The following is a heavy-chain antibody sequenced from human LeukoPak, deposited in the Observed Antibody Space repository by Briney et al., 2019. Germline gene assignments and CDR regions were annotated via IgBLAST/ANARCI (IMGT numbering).Heavy chain of an antibody. CDR1: GGSISSSSYY. CDR2: TYYSGST. J-gene: IGHJ3*02. CDR3: ARHTHYDFWSGYLDAFDI. D-gene: IGHD3-3*01. Sequence: SETLSLTCTVSGGSISSSSYYWGWIRQPPGKGLEWIGSTYYSGSTYYNPSLKSRVTISVDTSKNQFSLKLSSVTAADTAVYYCARHTHYDFWSGYLDAFDIWGQGTMVTVSS. V-gene: IGHV4-39*01.